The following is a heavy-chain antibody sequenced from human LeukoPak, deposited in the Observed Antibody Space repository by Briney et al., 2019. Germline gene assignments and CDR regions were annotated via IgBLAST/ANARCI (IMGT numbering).Heavy chain of an antibody. CDR1: GFTSINAW. D-gene: IGHD1-26*01. CDR3: ARDHSGSYYILFDY. V-gene: IGHV4-4*02. J-gene: IGHJ4*02. CDR2: INHSGST. Sequence: GSLRLSCAASGFTSINAWMSWVRQAPGKGLEWIGEINHSGSTNYNPSLKSRVTISVDTSKNQFSLKLSSVTAADTAVYYCARDHSGSYYILFDYWGQGTLVTVAS.